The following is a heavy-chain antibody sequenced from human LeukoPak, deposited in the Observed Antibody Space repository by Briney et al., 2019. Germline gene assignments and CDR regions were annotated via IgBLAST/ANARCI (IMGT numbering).Heavy chain of an antibody. CDR3: AREEMATIPWFDP. CDR1: GGTFSSYA. Sequence: SVKVSCKASGGTFSSYAISWVRQAPGQGLEWMGGIIPIFGTANYAQKFQGRVTITADKSTSTAYMELSSLRSEDTAVYYCAREEMATIPWFDPWGQGTLVTVSS. CDR2: IIPIFGTA. J-gene: IGHJ5*02. V-gene: IGHV1-69*06. D-gene: IGHD5-24*01.